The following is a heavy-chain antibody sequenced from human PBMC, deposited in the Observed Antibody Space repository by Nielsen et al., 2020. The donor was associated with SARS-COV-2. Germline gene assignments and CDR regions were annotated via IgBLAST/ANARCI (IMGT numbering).Heavy chain of an antibody. CDR3: TRDRATVVTLDY. CDR1: GFTFGDYA. Sequence: GGSLRLSCTASGFTFGDYAMCWVRQAPGKGLEWVGFIRSKAYGGTTEYAASVKGRFTISRDDSKSIAYLQMNSLKTEDTAVYYCTRDRATVVTLDYWGQGTLVTVSS. CDR2: IRSKAYGGTT. D-gene: IGHD4-23*01. V-gene: IGHV3-49*04. J-gene: IGHJ4*02.